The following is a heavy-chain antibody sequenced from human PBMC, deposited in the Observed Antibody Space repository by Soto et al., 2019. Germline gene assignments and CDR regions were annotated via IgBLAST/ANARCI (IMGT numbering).Heavy chain of an antibody. CDR1: GFTFSSYE. CDR2: ISSSGSTI. V-gene: IGHV3-48*03. CDR3: ARVGSRIAAAGTVDY. D-gene: IGHD6-13*01. J-gene: IGHJ4*02. Sequence: EVQLVESGGGLVQPGGSLRLSCVASGFTFSSYEMNWVRQAPGKGLEWVSYISSSGSTIYYADSVKGRFTISRDNAKNSLYLQMNSLRAEDTAVYYCARVGSRIAAAGTVDYWGQGTLVTVSS.